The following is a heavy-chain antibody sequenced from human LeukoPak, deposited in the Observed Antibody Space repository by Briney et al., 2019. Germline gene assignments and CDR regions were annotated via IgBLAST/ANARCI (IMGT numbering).Heavy chain of an antibody. CDR1: GFSFDDYG. CDR2: INCNGDST. CDR3: AREEYYASRD. J-gene: IGHJ4*02. D-gene: IGHD3-22*01. Sequence: PGGALRLSCAASGFSFDDYGMSWVRQAPGKGLEWVSGINCNGDSTDYADSVKGRFTISRDNAKNSLYLQMNSLRAEDTALYYCAREEYYASRDWGQGTLVTVSS. V-gene: IGHV3-20*04.